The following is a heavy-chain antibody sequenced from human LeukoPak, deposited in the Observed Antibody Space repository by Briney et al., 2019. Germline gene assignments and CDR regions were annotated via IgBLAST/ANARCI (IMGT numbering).Heavy chain of an antibody. V-gene: IGHV5-51*01. D-gene: IGHD2-15*01. CDR3: ARHEVDKLAATDY. CDR1: GYSFTSYW. CDR2: IYPGDSDT. Sequence: GESLKISCKGSGYSFTSYWIGWVRPMPGKGLEWMGIIYPGDSDTRYSPSFQGQVTISADKSISTAYLQWSSLKASDTAMYYCARHEVDKLAATDYWGQGTLVTVSS. J-gene: IGHJ4*02.